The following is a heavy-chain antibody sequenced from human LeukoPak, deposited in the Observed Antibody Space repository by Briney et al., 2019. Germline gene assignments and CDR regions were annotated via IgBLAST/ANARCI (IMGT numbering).Heavy chain of an antibody. CDR3: ARELRYFDWLPRYFDY. Sequence: GGSLRLSCAASGFTFSSYWMHWVRQAPGKGLVWVSRINSDGSSTSYADSVKGRFTISRDNAKNTLYLQMNSLRAEDTAVYYCARELRYFDWLPRYFDYWGQGTLVTVSS. J-gene: IGHJ4*02. V-gene: IGHV3-74*01. D-gene: IGHD3-9*01. CDR2: INSDGSST. CDR1: GFTFSSYW.